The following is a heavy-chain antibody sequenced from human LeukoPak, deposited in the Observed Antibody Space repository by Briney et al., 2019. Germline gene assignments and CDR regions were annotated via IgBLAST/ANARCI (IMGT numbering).Heavy chain of an antibody. CDR1: GFNFSSYA. D-gene: IGHD2-15*01. Sequence: GGSLRLSCAASGFNFSSYAMSWVRQAPGKGLEWVSAISGSGGSTYSADSVKGRFTISRDNSKNTLYLQMNSLRAEDTAVYYCAKEGYCSGGTCYRVFDYWGQGTLVTVSS. J-gene: IGHJ4*02. V-gene: IGHV3-23*01. CDR3: AKEGYCSGGTCYRVFDY. CDR2: ISGSGGST.